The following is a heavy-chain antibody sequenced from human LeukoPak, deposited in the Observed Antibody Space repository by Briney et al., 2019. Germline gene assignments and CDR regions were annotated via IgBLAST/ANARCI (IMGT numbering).Heavy chain of an antibody. Sequence: GGSLRLSCAASGFTFSSYWMNWVRQAPGKGLVWVSRIASDGSSATYADSVKGRFSISRDNAKNTLYLQMNSLRVEDTAVYYCARGRPHGNDYWGQGTPVTVSS. CDR2: IASDGSSA. V-gene: IGHV3-74*01. CDR1: GFTFSSYW. D-gene: IGHD4-23*01. J-gene: IGHJ4*02. CDR3: ARGRPHGNDY.